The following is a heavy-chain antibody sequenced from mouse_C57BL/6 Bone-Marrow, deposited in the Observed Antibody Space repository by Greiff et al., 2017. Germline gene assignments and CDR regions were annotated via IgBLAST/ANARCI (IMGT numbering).Heavy chain of an antibody. J-gene: IGHJ4*01. CDR1: GYAFTNYL. V-gene: IGHV1-54*01. CDR2: INPGSGGT. D-gene: IGHD1-1*01. CDR3: ARILRGMDY. Sequence: VQLQESGAELVRPGTSVKVSCKASGYAFTNYLIEWVKQRPGQGLEWIGVINPGSGGTNYNEKFKGKATLTADKSSSTAYMQLSSLTSEDAAVYFGARILRGMDYWGQGTSVTVSS.